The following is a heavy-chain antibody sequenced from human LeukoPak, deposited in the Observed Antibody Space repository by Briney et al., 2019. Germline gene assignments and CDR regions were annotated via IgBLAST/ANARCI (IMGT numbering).Heavy chain of an antibody. D-gene: IGHD1-1*01. CDR1: TFTFSTYW. V-gene: IGHV3-74*01. J-gene: IGHJ4*02. CDR2: INGDGSTS. Sequence: PGGSLRLSCEASTFTFSTYWMHWVRQAPGKGLVWVSYINGDGSTSNYADSVKGRLTISRDNAKNTLYLQMNSLRAEDTAVYYCARKASGEEYIDDWGQGSLVTVSS. CDR3: ARKASGEEYIDD.